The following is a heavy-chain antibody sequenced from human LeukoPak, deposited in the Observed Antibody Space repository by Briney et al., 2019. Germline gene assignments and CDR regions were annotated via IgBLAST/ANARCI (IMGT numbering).Heavy chain of an antibody. CDR3: ARDFGVTNHHFDY. J-gene: IGHJ4*02. D-gene: IGHD3-16*01. CDR2: IWYDGSKK. Sequence: GGSLRLSCAASGFIFSSYGIHWVRQAPGKGLEWVAVIWYDGSKKYYADSVKGRFTISRDDSKNTLYLQMNSLRAEDTAVYYCARDFGVTNHHFDYWGQGTLVTVSS. CDR1: GFIFSSYG. V-gene: IGHV3-33*01.